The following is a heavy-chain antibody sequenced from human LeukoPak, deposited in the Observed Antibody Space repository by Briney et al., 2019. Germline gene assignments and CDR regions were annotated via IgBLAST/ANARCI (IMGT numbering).Heavy chain of an antibody. Sequence: GGSLRLSCAASGFTFSSYSMNWVRQAPGKGLEWVSSISSSSSYIYYADSVKGRFTISRDNAKNSLYLQMNSLRAEDTAVYYCARGSLDYDILTGYYKAQGGPDYWGQGTLVTVSS. CDR1: GFTFSSYS. CDR3: ARGSLDYDILTGYYKAQGGPDY. CDR2: ISSSSSYI. J-gene: IGHJ4*02. V-gene: IGHV3-21*01. D-gene: IGHD3-9*01.